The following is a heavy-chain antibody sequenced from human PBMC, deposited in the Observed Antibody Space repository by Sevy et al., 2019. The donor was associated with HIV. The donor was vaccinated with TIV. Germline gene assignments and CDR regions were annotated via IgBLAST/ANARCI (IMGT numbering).Heavy chain of an antibody. V-gene: IGHV3-23*01. CDR3: AKVLNPALESMMEVTVRSLKGFDV. J-gene: IGHJ3*01. CDR1: GFTFNTHV. Sequence: GGSLRLSCVASGFTFNTHVMNWVRQAPGKGLEWVSSISGFGNTYYVDSVRGRFTISRDNAKNTIYLQMNSLRADDTAVYYCAKVLNPALESMMEVTVRSLKGFDVWGQGTMVTVSS. CDR2: ISGFGNT. D-gene: IGHD3-22*01.